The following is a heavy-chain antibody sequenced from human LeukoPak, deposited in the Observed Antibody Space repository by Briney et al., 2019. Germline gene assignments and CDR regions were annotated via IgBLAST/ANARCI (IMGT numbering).Heavy chain of an antibody. CDR1: GGSFSGYY. V-gene: IGHV4-34*01. D-gene: IGHD3-10*01. Sequence: SETLSLTCAVYGGSFSGYYWSWIRQPPGKGLEWIGEINHNGSTNYNPSLKSRVTISVDTSKNQFSLKLSSVTAADTAVYYCARGCPAYYYGSGRRYNWFDPWGQGTLVTVSS. CDR3: ARGCPAYYYGSGRRYNWFDP. J-gene: IGHJ5*02. CDR2: INHNGST.